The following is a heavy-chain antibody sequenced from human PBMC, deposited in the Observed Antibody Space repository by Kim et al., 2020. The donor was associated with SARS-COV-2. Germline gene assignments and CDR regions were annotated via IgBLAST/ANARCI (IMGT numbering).Heavy chain of an antibody. CDR2: IVVGSGNT. V-gene: IGHV1-58*01. Sequence: SVKVSCKASGFTFTSSAVQWVRQARGQRLEWIGWIVVGSGNTNYAQKFQERVTITRXXXTSTAYMELSSLRSEDTAVXXXAALYDSSDHWGQGTLVTVSS. D-gene: IGHD3-22*01. CDR1: GFTFTSSA. CDR3: AALYDSSDH. J-gene: IGHJ4*02.